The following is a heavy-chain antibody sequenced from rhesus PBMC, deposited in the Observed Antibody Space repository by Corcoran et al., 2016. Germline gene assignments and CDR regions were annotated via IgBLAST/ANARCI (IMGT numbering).Heavy chain of an antibody. V-gene: IGHV1-111*02. Sequence: EVQLVQSGAEVKKPGASVKISCKASGYTFTDYYLHWVRQAPGKGLEWMGRVYPEDGEAIHAQKFQDRVTLTADPSTDTAYMELSSLRSEDTAVYYCATRSNVYGSDAFDFWGQGLRVTVSS. CDR3: ATRSNVYGSDAFDF. D-gene: IGHD1-44*02. J-gene: IGHJ3*01. CDR2: VYPEDGEA. CDR1: GYTFTDYY.